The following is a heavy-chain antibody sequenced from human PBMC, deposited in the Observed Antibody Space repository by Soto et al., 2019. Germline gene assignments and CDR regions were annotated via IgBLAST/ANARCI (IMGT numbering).Heavy chain of an antibody. D-gene: IGHD4-4*01. CDR1: GFTFSSYS. J-gene: IGHJ6*02. CDR2: ISSSSSYI. CDR3: ARVYSNHPNYYYYYGMDV. Sequence: PGGSLRLSCAASGFTFSSYSMNWVRQAPGKGLEWVSSISSSSSYIYYADSVKGRFTISRDNAKNSLYLQMNSLRAEDTAVYYCARVYSNHPNYYYYYGMDVWGQGTTVTVSS. V-gene: IGHV3-21*01.